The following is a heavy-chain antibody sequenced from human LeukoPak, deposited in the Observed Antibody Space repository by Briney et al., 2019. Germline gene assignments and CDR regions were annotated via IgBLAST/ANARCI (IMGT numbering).Heavy chain of an antibody. V-gene: IGHV3-21*04. CDR1: GFIFSTYS. CDR2: IGNGESNT. D-gene: IGHD2/OR15-2a*01. Sequence: GGSLRLSCAASGFIFSTYSMNWVRQAPGKGLEWVSSIGNGESNTYYADSVKGRFTISRDNSKNTLYLQMNSLGAEDTAKYYCARDTSMRSNDYWGQGILVTVSS. J-gene: IGHJ4*02. CDR3: ARDTSMRSNDY.